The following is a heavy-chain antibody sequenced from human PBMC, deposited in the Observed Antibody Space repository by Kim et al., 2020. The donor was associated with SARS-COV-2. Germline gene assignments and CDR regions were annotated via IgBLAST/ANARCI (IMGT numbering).Heavy chain of an antibody. D-gene: IGHD4-17*01. J-gene: IGHJ4*02. CDR3: VRRKGNGDQLDY. V-gene: IGHV4-39*01. Sequence: YYNPPLTSEVTISIDTSKTQSSLSRSSVTAADTAVYYCVRRKGNGDQLDYWGQGILVTVSS.